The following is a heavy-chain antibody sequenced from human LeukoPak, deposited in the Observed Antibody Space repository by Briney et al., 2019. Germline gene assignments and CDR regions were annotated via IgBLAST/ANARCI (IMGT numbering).Heavy chain of an antibody. CDR1: GFTFSSYA. J-gene: IGHJ4*02. CDR2: ISGSGGST. V-gene: IGHV3-23*01. Sequence: PGGSLRLSCAASGFTFSSYAMSWFRRAPGKGLEWVSGISGSGGSTSYADSVRGRFTISRDNSKNTLYVQMNSLRAEDTAVYYCATAGGFYSDYWGQGTLVTVSS. D-gene: IGHD1-1*01. CDR3: ATAGGFYSDY.